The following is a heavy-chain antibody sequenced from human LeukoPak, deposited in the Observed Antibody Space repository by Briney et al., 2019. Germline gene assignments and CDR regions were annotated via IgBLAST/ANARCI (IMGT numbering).Heavy chain of an antibody. D-gene: IGHD2-2*01. J-gene: IGHJ4*02. Sequence: SETLSLTCAVYGGSFSGYYWSWVRQSPGKGLEWIGEINHSGITNYNPSLKSRVTLSVDTSKNQFSLKMRSMTAADTALYFCARQFGEPAAILDSWGQGTLVIVSS. CDR2: INHSGIT. CDR3: ARQFGEPAAILDS. V-gene: IGHV4-34*01. CDR1: GGSFSGYY.